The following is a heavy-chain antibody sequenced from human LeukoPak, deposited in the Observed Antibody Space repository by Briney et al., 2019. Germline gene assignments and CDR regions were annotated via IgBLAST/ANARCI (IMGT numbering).Heavy chain of an antibody. Sequence: GGSLRLSCEASGFTFSSYWMSWVRQAPGKGLEWVANIKTDGSEKYYVDSVKGRFTISRDSSKNTLFLQMNDLTVEDTARYYCARRPGNWGQGILVTVSS. CDR3: ARRPGN. J-gene: IGHJ4*02. CDR1: GFTFSSYW. V-gene: IGHV3-7*03. CDR2: IKTDGSEK. D-gene: IGHD1-14*01.